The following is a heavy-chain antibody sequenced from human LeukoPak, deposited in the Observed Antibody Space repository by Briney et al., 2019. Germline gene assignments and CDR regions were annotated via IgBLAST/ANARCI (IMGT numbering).Heavy chain of an antibody. CDR2: ISGSGGST. D-gene: IGHD3-10*01. CDR3: AKDGSDYGSGSYRMGP. Sequence: SGGSLRLSCAASGFTFSSYAMSWVRQAPGKGLEWVSAISGSGGSTYYADSVKGRFTISRDNSKNTLYLQMNSLRAEDTAVYYCAKDGSDYGSGSYRMGPWGQGTLVTVSS. J-gene: IGHJ5*02. CDR1: GFTFSSYA. V-gene: IGHV3-23*01.